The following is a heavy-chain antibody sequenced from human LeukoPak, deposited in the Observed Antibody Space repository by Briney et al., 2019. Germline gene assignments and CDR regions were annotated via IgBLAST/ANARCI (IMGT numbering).Heavy chain of an antibody. D-gene: IGHD6-19*01. CDR2: VYYSGST. J-gene: IGHJ4*02. CDR3: ARAKSGWYAGAFTFDY. Sequence: PSQTLSLTCTVSGGSISSGDYYWSWIRQPPGKGLEWIGYVYYSGSTYYNPSLKSRVTISVDTSKNQFSLKLSSVTAADTDVYYCARAKSGWYAGAFTFDYWGQGTLVTVSS. CDR1: GGSISSGDYY. V-gene: IGHV4-30-4*01.